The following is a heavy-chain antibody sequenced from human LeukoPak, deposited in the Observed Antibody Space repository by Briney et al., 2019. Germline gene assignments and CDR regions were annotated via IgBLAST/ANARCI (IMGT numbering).Heavy chain of an antibody. CDR1: GFTFSSHS. J-gene: IGHJ4*02. Sequence: GGSLRLSCAASGFTFSSHSMNWVRQAPGKGLEWVSYISSSSSTIYYADSVKGRFTISRDNSKNTLYLQMNSLRAEDTAVYYCAKVGVPTRPYYFDYWGQGTLVTVSS. CDR3: AKVGVPTRPYYFDY. CDR2: ISSSSSTI. D-gene: IGHD3-10*01. V-gene: IGHV3-48*01.